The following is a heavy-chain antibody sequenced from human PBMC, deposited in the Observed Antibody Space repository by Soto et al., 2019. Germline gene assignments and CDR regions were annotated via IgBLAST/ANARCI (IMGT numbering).Heavy chain of an antibody. V-gene: IGHV4-59*01. CDR2: IYYSGST. D-gene: IGHD6-6*01. J-gene: IGHJ4*02. CDR1: GGSISSYY. CDR3: ARDFWQYGMGSSPNYYFDY. Sequence: SETLSLTCTVSGGSISSYYWSWIRQPPGKGLEWIGYIYYSGSTNYNPSLKSRVTISVDTSKNQFSLKLSSVTAADTAVYYCARDFWQYGMGSSPNYYFDYWGQGTLVTVSS.